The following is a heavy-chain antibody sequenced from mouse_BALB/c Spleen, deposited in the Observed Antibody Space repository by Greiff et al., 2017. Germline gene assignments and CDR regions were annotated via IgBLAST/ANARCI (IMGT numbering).Heavy chain of an antibody. Sequence: VQLQQSGPELVKPGASVRISCKASGYTFTSYYIHWVKQRPGQGLEWIGWIYPGNVNTKYNEKFKGKATLTADKSSSTAYMQLSSLTSEDSAVYFCARSGYDYPYAMDYWGQGTSVTVSS. V-gene: IGHV1S56*01. CDR3: ARSGYDYPYAMDY. J-gene: IGHJ4*01. D-gene: IGHD2-4*01. CDR1: GYTFTSYY. CDR2: IYPGNVNT.